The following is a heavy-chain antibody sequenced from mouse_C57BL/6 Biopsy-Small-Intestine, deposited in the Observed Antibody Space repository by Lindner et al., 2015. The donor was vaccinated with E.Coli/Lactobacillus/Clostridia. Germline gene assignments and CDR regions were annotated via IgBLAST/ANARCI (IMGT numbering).Heavy chain of an antibody. J-gene: IGHJ2*01. CDR3: ASLTGTKGYFDY. V-gene: IGHV1-31*01. CDR1: GYSFTGYC. D-gene: IGHD4-1*01. CDR2: IYPFNGLS. Sequence: VQLQESGPELVKPGASVKISCKASGYSFTGYCMHWVKQSHGNILDWIGYIYPFNGLSSYNQKFKGKATLTVDKSSSTAYMELRSLTSEDSAVYYCASLTGTKGYFDYWGQGTTLTVSS.